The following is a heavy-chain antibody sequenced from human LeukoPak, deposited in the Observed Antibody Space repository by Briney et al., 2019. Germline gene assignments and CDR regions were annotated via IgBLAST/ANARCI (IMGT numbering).Heavy chain of an antibody. Sequence: SVKVSCKASGGTFNSYAISWVRQAPGQGLEWMGGIIPIFGTANYAQKFQGRVTITADESTSTAYMELSSLRSEDTAVYYCARVDTAKDYYYMDVWGKGTTVTISS. V-gene: IGHV1-69*01. CDR3: ARVDTAKDYYYMDV. CDR2: IIPIFGTA. CDR1: GGTFNSYA. J-gene: IGHJ6*03. D-gene: IGHD5-18*01.